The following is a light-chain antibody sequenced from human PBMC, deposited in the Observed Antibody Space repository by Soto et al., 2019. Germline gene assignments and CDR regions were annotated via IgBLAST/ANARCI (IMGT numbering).Light chain of an antibody. CDR2: DAS. CDR3: QQSYITPFT. V-gene: IGKV1-39*01. Sequence: DIQMTQSPSSLSASVGDRVTITCRAAQTISTYLNWYQQKPGKAPKLLIYDASSLQSGVPSRFSANRAGTDFTLTINSLQPEDFATYYCQQSYITPFTFGPGTKVDIK. CDR1: QTISTY. J-gene: IGKJ3*01.